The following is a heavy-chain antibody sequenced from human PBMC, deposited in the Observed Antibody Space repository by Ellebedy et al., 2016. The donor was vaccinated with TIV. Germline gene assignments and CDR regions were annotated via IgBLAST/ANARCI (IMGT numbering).Heavy chain of an antibody. D-gene: IGHD1-26*01. CDR2: IRSQIDGGTT. CDR3: VTDQVGFGMDV. V-gene: IGHV3-15*01. J-gene: IGHJ6*02. CDR1: GFIFSSAW. Sequence: GESLKISCAVSGFIFSSAWMSWVRQGPGKGLEWIGRIRSQIDGGTTDYAAPMRGRIIVSRDDSTNTLYLQMNTLTSEDTAVYYCVTDQVGFGMDVWGQGTTVTVSS.